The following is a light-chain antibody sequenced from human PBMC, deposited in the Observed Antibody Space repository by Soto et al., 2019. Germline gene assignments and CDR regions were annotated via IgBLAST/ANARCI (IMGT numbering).Light chain of an antibody. V-gene: IGLV2-8*01. J-gene: IGLJ1*01. CDR1: SSDVGGYNY. CDR2: EVS. CDR3: SSYAGSNNYV. Sequence: QSVLTQPPSASGSPGQSVTISCTGTSSDVGGYNYVSWYQQHPGEATKLMIYEVSKRPSGVPDRFSGSKSGNTASLTVSGLQAEDEADYYCSSYAGSNNYVFGTGTKVTVL.